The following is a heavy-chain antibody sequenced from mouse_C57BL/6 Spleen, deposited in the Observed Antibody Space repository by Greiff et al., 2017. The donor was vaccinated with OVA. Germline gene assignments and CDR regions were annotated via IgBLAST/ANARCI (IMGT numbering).Heavy chain of an antibody. Sequence: EVQLVESGGGLVKPGGSLKLSCAASGFTFSSYAMSWVRQTPEKRLEWVATISDGGSYTYYPDNVKGRFTISRDNAKNNLYLQMSHLKSEDTAMYYCARDRDGYYHYWGQGTTLTVSS. J-gene: IGHJ2*01. D-gene: IGHD2-3*01. V-gene: IGHV5-4*01. CDR2: ISDGGSYT. CDR1: GFTFSSYA. CDR3: ARDRDGYYHY.